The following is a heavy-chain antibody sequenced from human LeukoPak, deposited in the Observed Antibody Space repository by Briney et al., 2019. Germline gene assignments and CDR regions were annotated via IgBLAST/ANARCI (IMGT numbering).Heavy chain of an antibody. CDR1: GGSFSGYY. D-gene: IGHD2-15*01. CDR3: ARAYCGGGSCYSGRGWFDP. J-gene: IGHJ5*02. CDR2: INHSGST. Sequence: PSETLSLTCAVYGGSFSGYYWSWIRQPPGKGLEWIGEINHSGSTNYNPSLKSRVTISVDTSKNQFSLKLSSVTAADTAVYYCARAYCGGGSCYSGRGWFDPWGQGTLVTVSS. V-gene: IGHV4-34*01.